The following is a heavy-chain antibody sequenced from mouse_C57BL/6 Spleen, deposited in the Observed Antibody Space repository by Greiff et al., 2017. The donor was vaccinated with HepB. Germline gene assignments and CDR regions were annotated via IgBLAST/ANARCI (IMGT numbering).Heavy chain of an antibody. CDR2: IYPGDGDT. D-gene: IGHD2-4*01. CDR1: GYAFSSYW. CDR3: ASMTIYYDSLYAMDY. J-gene: IGHJ4*01. Sequence: VKLVESGAELVKPGASVKISCKASGYAFSSYWMNWVKQRPGKGLEWIGQIYPGDGDTNYNGKFKGKATLTADKSSSTAYMQLSSLTSEDSAVYFCASMTIYYDSLYAMDYWGQGTSVTVSS. V-gene: IGHV1-80*01.